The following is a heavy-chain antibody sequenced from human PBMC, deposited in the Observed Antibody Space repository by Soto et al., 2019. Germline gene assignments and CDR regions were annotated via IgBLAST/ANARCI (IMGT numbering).Heavy chain of an antibody. J-gene: IGHJ4*02. D-gene: IGHD3-10*01. CDR3: ARHNYGSGSTYFDY. CDR2: INHSGST. CDR1: GGSFSGYY. Sequence: SETLSLTCTVSGGSFSGYYWSWIRQPPGKGLEWIGEINHSGSTNYNPSLKSRVTISVDTSKNQFSLKLNSMTAADTAVYYCARHNYGSGSTYFDYGGQGTLVTVSS. V-gene: IGHV4-34*01.